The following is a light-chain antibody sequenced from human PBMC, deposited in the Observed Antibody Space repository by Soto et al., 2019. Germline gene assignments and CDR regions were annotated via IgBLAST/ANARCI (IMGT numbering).Light chain of an antibody. Sequence: QSALTQPPSVSGSPGQSVTISCTGTSSDVGGYNRVSWYQQPPGKAPKLPIYDVSNRPSGGSTRFSGSKSGNTASLTISGLQAEDEADYYCTSYATGSAYVFGPGTKLTVL. CDR2: DVS. CDR1: SSDVGGYNR. J-gene: IGLJ1*01. CDR3: TSYATGSAYV. V-gene: IGLV2-18*02.